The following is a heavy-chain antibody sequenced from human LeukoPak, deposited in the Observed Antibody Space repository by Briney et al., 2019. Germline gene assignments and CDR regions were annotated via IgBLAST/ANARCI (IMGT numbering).Heavy chain of an antibody. CDR2: TYYRSKWYN. Sequence: SQTLSLTCAISGDSVSSISVAWNWIRQSPSRGLEWLGRTYYRSKWYNEYAVSVKGRININPDPSKNQFSPQFNSVTPEDTAVYYCALARSEYHYGMDVWGQGATVTVSS. CDR1: GDSVSSISVA. V-gene: IGHV6-1*01. J-gene: IGHJ6*02. CDR3: ALARSEYHYGMDV.